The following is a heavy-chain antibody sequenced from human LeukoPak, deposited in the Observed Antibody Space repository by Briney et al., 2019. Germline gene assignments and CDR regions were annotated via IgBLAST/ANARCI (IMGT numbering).Heavy chain of an antibody. CDR1: GYTFTSYD. J-gene: IGHJ3*02. CDR3: ARAGLLWFGELLDAFDI. V-gene: IGHV1-2*02. D-gene: IGHD3-10*01. Sequence: ASVKVSCKASGYTFTSYDINWVRQAPGQGLEWMGWINPNSGGTNYAQKFQGRVTMTRDTSISTAYMELSRLRSDDTAVYYCARAGLLWFGELLDAFDIWGQGTMVTVSS. CDR2: INPNSGGT.